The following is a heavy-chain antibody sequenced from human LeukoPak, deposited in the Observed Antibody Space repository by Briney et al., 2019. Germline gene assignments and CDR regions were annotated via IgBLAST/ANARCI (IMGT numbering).Heavy chain of an antibody. CDR3: ARETCVDIVATIPRCYFDY. CDR2: IYSGGST. Sequence: PGGSLRLSCAASEFTFSSYYMSWVRQAPGKGLEWVSVIYSGGSTYYADSVKGRFTISRDNSKNTLYLQMNSLRAEDTAVYYCARETCVDIVATIPRCYFDYWGQGTLVTVSS. J-gene: IGHJ4*02. V-gene: IGHV3-53*01. CDR1: EFTFSSYY. D-gene: IGHD5-12*01.